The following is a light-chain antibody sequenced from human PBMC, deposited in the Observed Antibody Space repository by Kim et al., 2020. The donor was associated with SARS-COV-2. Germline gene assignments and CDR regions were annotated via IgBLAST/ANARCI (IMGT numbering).Light chain of an antibody. V-gene: IGLV1-51*01. J-gene: IGLJ2*01. CDR3: GTWDSSLSSGV. CDR2: DNI. Sequence: QSVLTQPPSVSATPGQRVTIACSGSNSNIGNHFVSWYQQVPGTAPKLLIYDNIERPSGIPDRFSGSKSGTSATLDITGLQTGDEADYFCGTWDSSLSSGVLGGGTKLTVL. CDR1: NSNIGNHF.